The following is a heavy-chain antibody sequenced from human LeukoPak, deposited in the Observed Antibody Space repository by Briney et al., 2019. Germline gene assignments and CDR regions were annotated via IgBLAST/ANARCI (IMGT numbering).Heavy chain of an antibody. CDR2: IFYSGST. CDR1: GGSISGFNYY. CDR3: AGGRRGFDY. J-gene: IGHJ4*02. Sequence: SDTLSLTCTVSGGSISGFNYYWGWIRQPPGKGLEWIGNIFYSGSTYYNPSLKSRVTISVDKSKNQFSLKLSSVTAADTAVYYCAGGRRGFDYWGQGTLVTVSS. D-gene: IGHD5-12*01. V-gene: IGHV4-39*07.